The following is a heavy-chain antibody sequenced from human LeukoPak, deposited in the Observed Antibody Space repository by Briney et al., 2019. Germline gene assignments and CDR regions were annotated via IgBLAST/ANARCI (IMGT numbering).Heavy chain of an antibody. V-gene: IGHV1-46*01. J-gene: IGHJ4*02. Sequence: ASVKVSYKASGYTFTSYYMHWVRQAPGQGREGMGIINHSGGSTSYAQKFQGRLTMTRDTSTSTVYMELSSLRSEDTAVYYCATRGLETWGQGTLVTVSS. D-gene: IGHD5-24*01. CDR3: ATRGLET. CDR2: INHSGGST. CDR1: GYTFTSYY.